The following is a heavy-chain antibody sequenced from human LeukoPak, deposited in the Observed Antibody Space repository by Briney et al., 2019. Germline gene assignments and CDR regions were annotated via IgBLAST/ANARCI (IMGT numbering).Heavy chain of an antibody. CDR2: IKQDGSET. J-gene: IGHJ4*02. D-gene: IGHD2-2*01. V-gene: IGHV3-7*01. CDR3: CSTNSFSY. CDR1: GFAFSNYW. Sequence: GSLRLSCAASGFAFSNYWMNWVRQAPGKGLEWVANIKQDGSETYYVDSVKGRFTISRDNAKNSLYLQMNSLRAEDTALYYCCSTNSFSYWGQGTLVTASS.